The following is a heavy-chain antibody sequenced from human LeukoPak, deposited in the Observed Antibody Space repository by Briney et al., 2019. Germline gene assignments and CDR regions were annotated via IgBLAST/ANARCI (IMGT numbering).Heavy chain of an antibody. V-gene: IGHV3-48*04. CDR1: GFTFRSYS. CDR3: ARPRPGTPYYFDY. Sequence: GGSLRLFCAASGFTFRSYSMNWVRQARGKGLEWVSYISSSSSTIFYADFVKGRFTISRDNAKNSLYLQMNSLRAEDTAVYYCARPRPGTPYYFDYWGQGTLVTVSS. D-gene: IGHD3-10*01. J-gene: IGHJ4*02. CDR2: ISSSSSTI.